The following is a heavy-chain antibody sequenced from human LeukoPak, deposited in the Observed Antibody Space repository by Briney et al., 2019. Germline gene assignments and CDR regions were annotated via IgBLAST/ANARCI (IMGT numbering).Heavy chain of an antibody. CDR3: ARVSGYDWESFYDY. CDR1: GGSISSYY. Sequence: SETLSLTCTVSGGSISSYYWSWIRQPPGKGLEWIGYISYSGSPNYNPSLKSRVTISVDTSKKQFSLKLRSVTAADTAVYYCARVSGYDWESFYDYWGQGTLVTVSS. J-gene: IGHJ4*02. D-gene: IGHD5-12*01. CDR2: ISYSGSP. V-gene: IGHV4-59*01.